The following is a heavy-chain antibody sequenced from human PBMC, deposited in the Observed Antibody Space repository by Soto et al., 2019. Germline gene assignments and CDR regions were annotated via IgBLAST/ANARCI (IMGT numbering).Heavy chain of an antibody. CDR3: ASSRYYYDSSGYYYNWFDP. CDR1: GYSFTSYW. Sequence: GESLKISCKGSGYSFTSYWIGLVRQMPGKGVEWMGIIYPGDSDTRYSPSFQGQVTISADKSISTAYLQWSSLKASDTAMYYCASSRYYYDSSGYYYNWFDPWGQGTLVTVSS. D-gene: IGHD3-22*01. J-gene: IGHJ5*02. CDR2: IYPGDSDT. V-gene: IGHV5-51*01.